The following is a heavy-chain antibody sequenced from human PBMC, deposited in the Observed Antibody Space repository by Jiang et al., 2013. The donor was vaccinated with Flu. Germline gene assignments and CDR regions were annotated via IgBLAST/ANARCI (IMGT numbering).Heavy chain of an antibody. D-gene: IGHD6-13*01. CDR1: GYSFTDYY. Sequence: SGAEVKEPGASVKVSCRTSGYSFTDYYIHWVRQAPGEGLEWMAWIHPKSGGTNFAQNFQDRVTLTRDTATSTAYLELTSLRSEDTAVYYCAKDKGELRLAASGSDYWGQGTLVTVSS. CDR2: IHPKSGGT. J-gene: IGHJ4*02. V-gene: IGHV1-2*02. CDR3: AKDKGELRLAASGSDY.